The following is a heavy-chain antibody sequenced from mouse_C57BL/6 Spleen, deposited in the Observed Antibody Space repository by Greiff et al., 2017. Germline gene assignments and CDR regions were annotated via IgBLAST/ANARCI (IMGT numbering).Heavy chain of an antibody. CDR1: GYTFTSYW. J-gene: IGHJ1*03. CDR2: IDPSDSYT. CDR3: ARAYYGNLRYFDV. V-gene: IGHV1-69*01. D-gene: IGHD2-10*01. Sequence: QVQLQQPGAELVMPGASVKLSCKASGYTFTSYWMHWVKQRPGQGLEWIGEIDPSDSYTNYNQKFKGKSTLTVDKSSSTAYMQLSSLTSEDSAVYYCARAYYGNLRYFDVWGTGTTVTVSS.